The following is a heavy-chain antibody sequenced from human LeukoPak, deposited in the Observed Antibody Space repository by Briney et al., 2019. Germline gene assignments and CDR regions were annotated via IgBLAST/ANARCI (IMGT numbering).Heavy chain of an antibody. CDR1: GFTFSSYA. CDR2: ISGSGGST. V-gene: IGHV3-23*01. Sequence: GGSLRLSCAASGFTFSSYAMSWVRQAPGKGLELVSAISGSGGSTYYADSVKGRFTISRDNSKNTLYLQMNSLRAEDTAVYYCAKAYYDFWSGNYYYYMDAWGKGTTVTVSS. CDR3: AKAYYDFWSGNYYYYMDA. D-gene: IGHD3-3*01. J-gene: IGHJ6*03.